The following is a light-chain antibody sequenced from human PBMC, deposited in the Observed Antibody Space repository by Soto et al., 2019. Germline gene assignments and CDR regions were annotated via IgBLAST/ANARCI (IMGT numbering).Light chain of an antibody. V-gene: IGKV1-27*01. CDR1: QGISNY. J-gene: IGKJ3*01. Sequence: DIPMTQSPSSLSASVGDRVTITCRASQGISNYLAWYQQKPGKVPKLLIYAASTLQSGVPSRFSGSGSGTDFTLTISSLQTEHVATYYCQKYNSAPFTFGSGTKLDIK. CDR3: QKYNSAPFT. CDR2: AAS.